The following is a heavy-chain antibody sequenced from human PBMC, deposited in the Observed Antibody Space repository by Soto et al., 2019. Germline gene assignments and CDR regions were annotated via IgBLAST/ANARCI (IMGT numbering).Heavy chain of an antibody. CDR2: ISYDGSNK. D-gene: IGHD6-19*01. V-gene: IGHV3-30*18. J-gene: IGHJ4*02. Sequence: GGSLRLSCAASGFTFSSYGMHWVRRAPGKGLEWVAVISYDGSNKYYADSVKGRFTISRDNSKNTLYLQMNSLRAEDTAVYYCANGARRGGYSSGWYWGQGTLVTVSS. CDR3: ANGARRGGYSSGWY. CDR1: GFTFSSYG.